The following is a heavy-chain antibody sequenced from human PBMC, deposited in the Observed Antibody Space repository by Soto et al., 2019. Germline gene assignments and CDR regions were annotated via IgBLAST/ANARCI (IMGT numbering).Heavy chain of an antibody. CDR3: AKTPPGYSGYDWAFDY. J-gene: IGHJ4*02. CDR1: GFTFSSYA. V-gene: IGHV3-23*01. CDR2: ISGSGGST. D-gene: IGHD5-12*01. Sequence: EVQLLESGGGLVQPGGSLRLSCAASGFTFSSYAMSWVRQAPGKGLEWVSLISGSGGSTYYADSEKGRFTMSRDNSKNTLYLQMNSLRAEDTAVYYCAKTPPGYSGYDWAFDYWGQGTLVTVSS.